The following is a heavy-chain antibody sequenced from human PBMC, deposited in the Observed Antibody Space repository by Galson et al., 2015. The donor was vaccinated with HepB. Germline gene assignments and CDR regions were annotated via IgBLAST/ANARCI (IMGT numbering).Heavy chain of an antibody. CDR2: ISGSGGST. D-gene: IGHD6-19*01. V-gene: IGHV3-23*01. J-gene: IGHJ4*02. Sequence: SLRLSCAASGFTFSSYAMSWVRQAPGKGLEWVSAISGSGGSTYYADSVKGRFTISRDNSKNTLYLQMNSLRAEDTAVYYCAKELERDSSGWTWGFDYWGQGTLVTVSS. CDR1: GFTFSSYA. CDR3: AKELERDSSGWTWGFDY.